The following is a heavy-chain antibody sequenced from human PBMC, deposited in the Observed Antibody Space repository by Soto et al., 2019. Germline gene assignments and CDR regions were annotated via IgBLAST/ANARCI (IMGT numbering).Heavy chain of an antibody. J-gene: IGHJ4*02. CDR1: GCTFSSYS. Sequence: PGGSLRLSCAASGCTFSSYSMHWVRQAPGKGLEWVAVTGYDGSKKYYADSVKGRFTISRDNSKNTLDLQMDSLRTEDTAVYYCARGEGYCSGGTCYRYFDYWGQGALVTVSS. CDR2: TGYDGSKK. V-gene: IGHV3-30-3*01. CDR3: ARGEGYCSGGTCYRYFDY. D-gene: IGHD2-15*01.